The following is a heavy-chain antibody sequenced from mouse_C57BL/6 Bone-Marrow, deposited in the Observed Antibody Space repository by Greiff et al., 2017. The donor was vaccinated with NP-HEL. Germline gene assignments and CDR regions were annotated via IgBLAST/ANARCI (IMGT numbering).Heavy chain of an antibody. CDR3: AKNLDSSGYAWFAY. J-gene: IGHJ3*01. CDR1: GYTFTSYW. D-gene: IGHD3-2*02. V-gene: IGHV1-64*01. Sequence: QVQLQQPGAELVKPGASVKLSCKASGYTFTSYWMHWVKQRPGQGLEWIGMIHPNSGSTNYNEKFKSKATLTVDKSSSTAYMQLSSLTSEDSAVYYCAKNLDSSGYAWFAYWGQGTLVTVSA. CDR2: IHPNSGST.